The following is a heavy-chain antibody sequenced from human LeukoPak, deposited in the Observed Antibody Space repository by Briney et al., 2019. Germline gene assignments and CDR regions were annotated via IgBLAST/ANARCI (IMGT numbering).Heavy chain of an antibody. CDR3: ARDGFSSAINS. D-gene: IGHD2-21*02. CDR2: IKEDGSQK. J-gene: IGHJ4*02. V-gene: IGHV3-7*01. Sequence: GGSLRPSCAASGFTFNTYWMSWVRQTPGKGLEWVANIKEDGSQKNYVDSVRGRFTISRDNAKNSLYLQMNSLRAEDTAVYYCARDGFSSAINSWGQGTLVTVSS. CDR1: GFTFNTYW.